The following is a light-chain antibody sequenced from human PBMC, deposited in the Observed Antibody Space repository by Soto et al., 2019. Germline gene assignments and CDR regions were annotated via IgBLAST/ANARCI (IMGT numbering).Light chain of an antibody. Sequence: QSVLTQPASVSGSPGQSITISCTGTSSDVGGYNYVSWCQQHPGKAPKLMIYEVSNRPSGVSNRFSGSKSGNTASLTISGLQAEDEADYYCSSYTSSSTLGVFGGGTKVTVL. V-gene: IGLV2-14*01. CDR1: SSDVGGYNY. J-gene: IGLJ3*02. CDR2: EVS. CDR3: SSYTSSSTLGV.